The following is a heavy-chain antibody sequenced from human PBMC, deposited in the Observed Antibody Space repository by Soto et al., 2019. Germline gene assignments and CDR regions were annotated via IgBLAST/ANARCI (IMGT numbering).Heavy chain of an antibody. J-gene: IGHJ3*02. CDR3: ARTAGGRVRGAFDI. D-gene: IGHD6-13*01. Sequence: QVHLEESGGGVVQPGTSLRLSCVASGFTFSSYGMHWVRQAPGKGLEWVAVIPNTENKKYYADSVKGRFTISRDNSQNTLLLQMDSLMYEDTAMYYCARTAGGRVRGAFDIWGQGTMVTVS. CDR2: IPNTENKK. CDR1: GFTFSSYG. V-gene: IGHV3-30-3*01.